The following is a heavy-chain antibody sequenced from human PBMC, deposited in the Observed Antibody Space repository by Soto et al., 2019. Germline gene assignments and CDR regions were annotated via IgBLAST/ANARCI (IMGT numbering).Heavy chain of an antibody. V-gene: IGHV1-69*02. CDR1: GGTFSSYT. D-gene: IGHD3-3*01. J-gene: IGHJ3*02. CDR2: IIPILGIA. Sequence: QVQLVQSGAEVKKPGSSVKVSCKASGGTFSSYTISWVRQAPGQGLEWMGRIIPILGIANYAQKFQGRVTITADKSTSTAYMELSSLRSEDTAVYYCATLLVYDFWSGYRISGVDAFDIWGQGTMVTVSS. CDR3: ATLLVYDFWSGYRISGVDAFDI.